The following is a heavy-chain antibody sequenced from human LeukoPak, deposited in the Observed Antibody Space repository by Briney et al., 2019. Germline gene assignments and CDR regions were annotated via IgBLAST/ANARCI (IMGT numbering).Heavy chain of an antibody. J-gene: IGHJ3*02. D-gene: IGHD4-23*01. Sequence: GESLKISCKGSGYRFTNYWIGWVRQMPGKGLEWMGIIYPGDSETRYSPSFQGQVTISADKSISTAYLQWSSLKASDTAMYYCARNQDYGGNRAFDIWGQGTMVTVSS. CDR1: GYRFTNYW. CDR3: ARNQDYGGNRAFDI. V-gene: IGHV5-51*01. CDR2: IYPGDSET.